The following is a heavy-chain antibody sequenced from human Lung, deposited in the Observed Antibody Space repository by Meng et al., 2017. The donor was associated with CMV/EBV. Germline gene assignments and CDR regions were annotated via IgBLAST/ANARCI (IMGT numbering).Heavy chain of an antibody. CDR1: GGSFSGYY. V-gene: IGHV4-34*01. J-gene: IGHJ6*04. CDR2: INHSAST. D-gene: IGHD5-24*01. CDR3: ARWATANFYYYGMDV. Sequence: GSLRLXCAVYGGSFSGYYWSWIRQPPGKGLEWIGEINHSASTNYNPSLKSRITISVDTSKNQFSLKLSSVTATDMAVYSCARWATANFYYYGMDVWGEGTXVTVSS.